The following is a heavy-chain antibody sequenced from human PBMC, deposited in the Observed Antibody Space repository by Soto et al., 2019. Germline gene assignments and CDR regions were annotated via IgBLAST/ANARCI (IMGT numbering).Heavy chain of an antibody. D-gene: IGHD1-7*01. J-gene: IGHJ4*02. CDR3: AREGWNYSGWPTLAMWYFDY. CDR2: INHSGST. V-gene: IGHV4-34*01. Sequence: QVQLQQWGAGLLKPSETLSLTCAVYGGSFSGYYWSWIRQPPGKGLEWIGEINHSGSTNYNPSLKSRVTISVDTSKNQFSLKLSSVTATDTAVYYCAREGWNYSGWPTLAMWYFDYWGQGTLVTVSS. CDR1: GGSFSGYY.